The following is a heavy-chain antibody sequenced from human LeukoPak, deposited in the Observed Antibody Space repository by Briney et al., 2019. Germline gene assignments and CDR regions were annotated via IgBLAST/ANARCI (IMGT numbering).Heavy chain of an antibody. D-gene: IGHD6-6*01. J-gene: IGHJ4*02. CDR2: TYYRSKLYN. V-gene: IGHV6-1*01. CDR3: ARDPGGYSSSSDYFDY. Sequence: SQTLSLTCAISGDSVSSNSAAWNWIRQSPSRGLEWLGRTYYRSKLYNDYAVSVKSRITINPDTSKNQFSLQLNSVPPEDTAVYYCARDPGGYSSSSDYFDYWGQGTLVTVSS. CDR1: GDSVSSNSAA.